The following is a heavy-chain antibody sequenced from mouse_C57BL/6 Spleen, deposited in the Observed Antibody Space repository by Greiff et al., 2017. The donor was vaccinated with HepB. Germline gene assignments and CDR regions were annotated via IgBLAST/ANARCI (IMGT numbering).Heavy chain of an antibody. CDR3: THYYGSSPYFDY. CDR2: IDPETGGT. V-gene: IGHV1-15*01. D-gene: IGHD1-1*01. Sequence: QVQLQQSGAELVRPGASVTLSCKASGYTFTDYEMHWVKQTPVHGLEWIGAIDPETGGTAYNQKFKGKAILTADKSSSTAYMELRSLTSEDSAVYYCTHYYGSSPYFDYWGQGTTLTVSS. CDR1: GYTFTDYE. J-gene: IGHJ2*01.